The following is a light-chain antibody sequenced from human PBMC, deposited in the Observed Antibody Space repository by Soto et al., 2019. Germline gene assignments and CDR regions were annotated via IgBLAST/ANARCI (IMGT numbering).Light chain of an antibody. CDR2: KAS. V-gene: IGKV1-5*03. CDR3: QQYNAYPYT. CDR1: QSISTF. J-gene: IGKJ5*01. Sequence: DIQMTHSSPTLSASVGDRVTITCRASQSISTFLAWYQRKPGKAPNLLIYKASSLESGVPSRFSGSGSGTEFTLTINSLQPDDFATYYCQQYNAYPYTFGQGTRLEI.